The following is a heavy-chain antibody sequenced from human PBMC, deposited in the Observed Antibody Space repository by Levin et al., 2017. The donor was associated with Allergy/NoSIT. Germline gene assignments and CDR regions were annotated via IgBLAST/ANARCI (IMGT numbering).Heavy chain of an antibody. J-gene: IGHJ4*02. CDR1: GFTFSLAS. CDR3: STQLSFGELLRPF. CDR2: IRSQTNGETS. V-gene: IGHV3-15*01. D-gene: IGHD3-10*01. Sequence: GGSLRLSCVASGFTFSLASMNWVRQAPGKGLEWVGHIRSQTNGETSDYAAPVKGRFTISRDDSKSTVYLQMNSLKTEDAAVYYCSTQLSFGELLRPFWGQGALVAVSS.